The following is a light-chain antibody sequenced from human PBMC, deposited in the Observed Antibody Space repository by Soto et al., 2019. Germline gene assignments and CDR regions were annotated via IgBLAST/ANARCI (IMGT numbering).Light chain of an antibody. J-gene: IGKJ1*01. CDR2: GAS. Sequence: EIVMTQSPATLSVSPGERATLSCRASQSVSSNLAWYHQKPGQAPRHLIYGASTRATGFPGRFSGSGSGTEFTLTISSLQSEDFAVYYCQQYNNWPPWTFGQGTKVEIK. CDR1: QSVSSN. V-gene: IGKV3-15*01. CDR3: QQYNNWPPWT.